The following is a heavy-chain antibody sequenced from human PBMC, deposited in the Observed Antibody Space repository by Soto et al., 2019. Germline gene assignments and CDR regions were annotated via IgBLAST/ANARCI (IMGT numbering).Heavy chain of an antibody. V-gene: IGHV3-66*01. CDR3: ARSPAAEYSSGWDIEYYFDY. D-gene: IGHD6-19*01. CDR1: GFTVSSNY. J-gene: IGHJ4*02. CDR2: IYSGGST. Sequence: EVQLVESGGGLVQPGGSLRLSCAASGFTVSSNYMSWVRQAPGKGLEWVSVIYSGGSTYYADSVKGRFTISRDNSKNTLYLQMNSLRAEDTAVYYCARSPAAEYSSGWDIEYYFDYWGQGTLVTVSS.